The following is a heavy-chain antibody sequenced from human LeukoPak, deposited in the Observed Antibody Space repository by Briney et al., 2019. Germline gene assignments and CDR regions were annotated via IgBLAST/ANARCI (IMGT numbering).Heavy chain of an antibody. CDR1: GGSISSSSYY. Sequence: SETLSLTCTVSGGSISSSSYYWGWIRQPPGKGLEWIGSIYYSGSTYYNPSLKSRVTISVDTSKNQFSLKLSSVTAADTAVYYCARARVWFGEFPKYYFDYWGQGTLVTVSS. CDR3: ARARVWFGEFPKYYFDY. V-gene: IGHV4-39*07. CDR2: IYYSGST. D-gene: IGHD3-10*01. J-gene: IGHJ4*02.